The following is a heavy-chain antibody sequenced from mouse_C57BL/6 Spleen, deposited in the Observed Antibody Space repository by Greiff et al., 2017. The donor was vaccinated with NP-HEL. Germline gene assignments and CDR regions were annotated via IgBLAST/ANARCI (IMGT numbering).Heavy chain of an antibody. J-gene: IGHJ3*01. D-gene: IGHD2-5*01. CDR3: ARAYYSNYEVFAY. CDR1: GYTFTDYY. Sequence: VQLQQSGPELVKPGASVKISCKASGYTFTDYYMNWVKQSHGKSLEWIGDINPNNGGTSYNQKFKGKATLTVDKSSSTAYMELRSLTSEDSAVYYCARAYYSNYEVFAYWGQGTLVTVSA. CDR2: INPNNGGT. V-gene: IGHV1-26*01.